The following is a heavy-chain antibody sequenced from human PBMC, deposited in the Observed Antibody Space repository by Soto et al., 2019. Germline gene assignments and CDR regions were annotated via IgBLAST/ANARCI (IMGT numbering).Heavy chain of an antibody. Sequence: GGSLRLSCEASGFTFSDYWMSWVRQAPGNGPEWVANIKFDGSEKQYVDSVRGRFTISRDNSRSSLSLQMNSLRAGDTAVYYCVKDGGYCSSSTCYAPRNHYFDSWGQGTLVTVSS. J-gene: IGHJ4*02. D-gene: IGHD2-2*01. V-gene: IGHV3-7*04. CDR1: GFTFSDYW. CDR2: IKFDGSEK. CDR3: VKDGGYCSSSTCYAPRNHYFDS.